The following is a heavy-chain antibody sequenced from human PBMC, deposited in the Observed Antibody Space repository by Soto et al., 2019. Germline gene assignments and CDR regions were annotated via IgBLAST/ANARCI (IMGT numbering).Heavy chain of an antibody. V-gene: IGHV3-30*18. CDR1: GFTFSSYG. CDR3: AKGIRDFAWLFAPGDYGMDV. D-gene: IGHD3-9*01. Sequence: QVQLVESGGGVVQPGRSLRLSCAASGFTFSSYGMHWVRQAPGKGLEWVAVISYDGSNKYYADSVKGRFTISRDKSKNTLYLQMNSLRAEDTAVYYCAKGIRDFAWLFAPGDYGMDVWGQGTTVTVSS. J-gene: IGHJ6*02. CDR2: ISYDGSNK.